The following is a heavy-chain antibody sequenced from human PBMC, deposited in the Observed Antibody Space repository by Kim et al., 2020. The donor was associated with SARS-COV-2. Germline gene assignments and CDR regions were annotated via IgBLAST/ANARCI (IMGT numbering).Heavy chain of an antibody. CDR2: INHSGST. V-gene: IGHV4-34*01. CDR3: ARESLLWVGKSKSAFDI. CDR1: GGSFSGYY. D-gene: IGHD3-10*01. J-gene: IGHJ3*02. Sequence: SETLSLTCAVYGGSFSGYYWSWIRQPPGKGLEWIGEINHSGSTNYNPSLKSRVTISVDTSKNQFSLKLSSVTAADTAVYYCARESLLWVGKSKSAFDIWG.